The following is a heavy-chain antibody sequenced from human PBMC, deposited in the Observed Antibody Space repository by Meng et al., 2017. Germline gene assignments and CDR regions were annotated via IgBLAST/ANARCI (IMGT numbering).Heavy chain of an antibody. J-gene: IGHJ4*02. CDR1: GSTFSSYS. V-gene: IGHV3-21*01. D-gene: IGHD6-6*01. Sequence: VRVGESGGRLVRTGGSRRCSCGASGSTFSSYSMNWVRQAPGKGLEWVSSISSSSSYIYYADSVKGRFTISRDNAKNSLYLQMNSLRAEDTAVYYCARERPCGYWGQGTLVTVSS. CDR2: ISSSSSYI. CDR3: ARERPCGY.